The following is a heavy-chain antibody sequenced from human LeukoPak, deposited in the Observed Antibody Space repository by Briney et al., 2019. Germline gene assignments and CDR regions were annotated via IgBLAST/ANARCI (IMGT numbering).Heavy chain of an antibody. CDR1: GFTFSNYA. V-gene: IGHV3-23*01. CDR3: VKGIAVAEI. D-gene: IGHD6-19*01. Sequence: GGSLRLSCAASGFTFSNYAMSWVRQAPGKGLEWVSGKGLEWVSAISGSGGSTYYADSVKGRFTISRDNSKNTLYLQMNSLRAEDTAVYYCVKGIAVAEIWGQGIQVTVSS. J-gene: IGHJ4*02. CDR2: ISGSGGST.